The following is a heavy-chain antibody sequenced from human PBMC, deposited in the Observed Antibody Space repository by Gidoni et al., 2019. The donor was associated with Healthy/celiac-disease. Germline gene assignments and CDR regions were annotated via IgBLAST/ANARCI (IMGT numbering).Heavy chain of an antibody. CDR2: IFSNDEK. CDR3: AYGSGSYYRPDAFDI. V-gene: IGHV2-26*01. J-gene: IGHJ3*02. Sequence: QVTLKESGPVLVKPTETLTLTCTVSGCSLSNARMGVSWIRQPPGKALEWLAHIFSNDEKSYSTSLKSRLTISKDTSKSQVVLTMTNMDPVDTATYYCAYGSGSYYRPDAFDIWGQGTMVTVSS. CDR1: GCSLSNARMG. D-gene: IGHD3-10*01.